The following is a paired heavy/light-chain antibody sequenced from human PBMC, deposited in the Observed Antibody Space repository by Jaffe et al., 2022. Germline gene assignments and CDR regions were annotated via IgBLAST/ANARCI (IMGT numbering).Light chain of an antibody. CDR3: QQYNDYWT. J-gene: IGKJ1*01. V-gene: IGKV1-5*03. CDR1: QSISSW. Sequence: DIQMTQSPSTLSASIGDRVTITCRASQSISSWLAWYQQKPGKAPKLLIYKASSLETGVPSRFSGSGSGTEFTLTISSLQPDDFATYYCQQYNDYWTFGQGTKVEIK. CDR2: KAS.
Heavy chain of an antibody. V-gene: IGHV3-30*02. Sequence: QVQLVESGGGVVQPGGSLRLSCAASGFTFNNYAMHWVRQAPGKGLEWLAFIRYDGSNQYYADSVKGRFTISRDNSKNTVYLQMNSLRVEDRAVYYCAKRYGSGSVGPSYFDYWGQGTLVTVSS. J-gene: IGHJ4*02. D-gene: IGHD6-19*01. CDR1: GFTFNNYA. CDR2: IRYDGSNQ. CDR3: AKRYGSGSVGPSYFDY.